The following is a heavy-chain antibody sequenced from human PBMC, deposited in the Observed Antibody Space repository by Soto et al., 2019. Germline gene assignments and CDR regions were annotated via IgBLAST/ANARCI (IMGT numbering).Heavy chain of an antibody. CDR1: GFTLGDHY. Sequence: QVQLVESGGALVQPGGSLRLACATSGFTLGDHYMSWIRQAPGKGLEFISYSSPRGTYKNYADSVKGRFTVSRDNAKNAFYLQLNILRLEATGVYVCSRCGGSGVFDLWGQGTFVSV. V-gene: IGHV3-11*05. J-gene: IGHJ5*02. CDR3: SRCGGSGVFDL. CDR2: SSPRGTYK. D-gene: IGHD2-15*01.